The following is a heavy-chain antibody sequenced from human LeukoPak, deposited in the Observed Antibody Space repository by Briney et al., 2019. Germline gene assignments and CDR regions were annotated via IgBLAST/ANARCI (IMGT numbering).Heavy chain of an antibody. D-gene: IGHD3-10*01. CDR3: ARALSGRNHWFGP. CDR2: IYYSGST. CDR1: GGSVSSGTYY. V-gene: IGHV4-61*03. Sequence: SETLSLTCTVSGGSVSSGTYYWSWIRQPPGKGLEWIGYIYYSGSTNYNPSLKSRVTISRDTSKNHFSLNLGSVTAADTAVYYCARALSGRNHWFGPWGQGTLVTVSS. J-gene: IGHJ5*02.